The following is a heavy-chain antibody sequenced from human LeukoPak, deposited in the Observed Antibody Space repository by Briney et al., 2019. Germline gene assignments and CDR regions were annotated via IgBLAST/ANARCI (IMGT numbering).Heavy chain of an antibody. J-gene: IGHJ4*02. Sequence: GGSLRLSCAASGFTFSTYAMSWVRQAPGKGLEWVSGISGGAGGTYYADSVKGRFTISRDISKNTLYLQMSSLRAGDTAAYYCAKAYNSGHYFFDYWGQGTLVTVSS. CDR2: ISGGAGGT. D-gene: IGHD6-19*01. V-gene: IGHV3-23*01. CDR1: GFTFSTYA. CDR3: AKAYNSGHYFFDY.